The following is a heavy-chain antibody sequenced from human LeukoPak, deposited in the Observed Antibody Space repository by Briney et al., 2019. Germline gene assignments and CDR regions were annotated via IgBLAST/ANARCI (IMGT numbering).Heavy chain of an antibody. V-gene: IGHV3-23*01. CDR1: GFTLSNYA. CDR3: AKHSGTVVPAADDAFDI. J-gene: IGHJ3*02. Sequence: GGSLRLSCAASGFTLSNYALTWVRQAPGKGLEWVSSINGDAYAWYTDSVKGRFTIFRDNSKNTLYLQMNSLRAEDTAVYYCAKHSGTVVPAADDAFDIWGQGTMVTVSS. CDR2: INGDAYA. D-gene: IGHD2-2*01.